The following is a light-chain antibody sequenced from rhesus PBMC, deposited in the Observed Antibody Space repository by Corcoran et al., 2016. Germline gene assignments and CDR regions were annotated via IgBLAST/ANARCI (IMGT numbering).Light chain of an antibody. CDR1: QGISTY. J-gene: IGKJ1*01. Sequence: DIQMTQSPSSLSASAGDTVTIPCRASQGISTYLNWYQQKPGKAPKRLFYAASSLESGGPSSFSGSGSGTEFTLTISSLQPEDFATYYCLQHNSNPPTFGQGTKVEIK. CDR2: AAS. CDR3: LQHNSNPPT. V-gene: IGKV1-43*01.